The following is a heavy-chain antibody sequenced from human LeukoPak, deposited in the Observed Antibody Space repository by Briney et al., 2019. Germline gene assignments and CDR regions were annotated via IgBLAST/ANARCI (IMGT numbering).Heavy chain of an antibody. V-gene: IGHV1-46*01. CDR3: GRESPGQCYFDY. D-gene: IGHD1-1*01. CDR1: GYIFTTYY. Sequence: GASVKVSCKASGYIFTTYYLHWVREAPGQGLEWLGMISPSSDATNIAQRFLGRVSVTSDTSTTTVYMELRTLRSDDMAVYYCGRESPGQCYFDYWGQGTLVTISS. CDR2: ISPSSDAT. J-gene: IGHJ4*02.